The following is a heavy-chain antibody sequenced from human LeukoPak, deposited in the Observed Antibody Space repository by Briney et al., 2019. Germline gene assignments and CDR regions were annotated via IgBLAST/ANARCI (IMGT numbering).Heavy chain of an antibody. CDR1: GGSISSYY. J-gene: IGHJ3*02. Sequence: SGTLSLTCSVSGGSISSYYWSWIRQPPGKGLGWIGDIRYSGSTNYNPSLKSRVTISVDTSKNQFSLKLSSVTAADTAVHYCARVSCGGDCFSATNAFDIWGQGTVVTVSS. D-gene: IGHD2-21*02. V-gene: IGHV4-59*01. CDR3: ARVSCGGDCFSATNAFDI. CDR2: IRYSGST.